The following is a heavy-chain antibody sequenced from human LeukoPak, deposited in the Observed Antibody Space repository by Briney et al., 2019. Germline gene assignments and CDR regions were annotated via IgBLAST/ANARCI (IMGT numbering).Heavy chain of an antibody. V-gene: IGHV4-59*12. CDR3: ARPRHGPDAFDI. Sequence: PSETLSLTCTVSGGSISSYHWSWIRQPPGKGLEWIGCWYYSGSTNYNPSLKSRVTTSVDTSKNQFSLKLRSVTAADTAVYYCARPRHGPDAFDIWGQGTMVTVSS. CDR2: WYYSGST. CDR1: GGSISSYH. J-gene: IGHJ3*02.